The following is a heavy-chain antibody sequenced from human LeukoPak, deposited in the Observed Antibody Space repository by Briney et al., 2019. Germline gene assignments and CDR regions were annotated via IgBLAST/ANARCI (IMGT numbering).Heavy chain of an antibody. V-gene: IGHV1-69*05. CDR3: ARGPSITMVRGGQWYYYMDV. D-gene: IGHD3-10*01. CDR1: RGTFSSYG. J-gene: IGHJ6*03. CDR2: IIPIFGTA. Sequence: ASVKVSCKASRGTFSSYGISWVRQAPGQGLEWMGGIIPIFGTANYAQKFQGRVTMTRDTSTSTVYMELSSLRSEDTAVYYCARGPSITMVRGGQWYYYMDVWGKGTTVTISS.